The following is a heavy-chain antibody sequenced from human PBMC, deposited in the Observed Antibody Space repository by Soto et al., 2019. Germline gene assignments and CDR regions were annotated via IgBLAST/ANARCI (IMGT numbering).Heavy chain of an antibody. CDR3: AREWRDYYFDY. Sequence: QVQLQESGPGLVKPSQILSLTCTVSGGSISSGGYYWSWIRQHPGKGLEWIGYIYDSGGTYDNPSLRSLVTIAVDTSKNWFSLKLSSVTAADTAVYYCAREWRDYYFDYWGQGTLVTVSS. CDR1: GGSISSGGYY. V-gene: IGHV4-31*01. CDR2: IYDSGGT. J-gene: IGHJ4*02.